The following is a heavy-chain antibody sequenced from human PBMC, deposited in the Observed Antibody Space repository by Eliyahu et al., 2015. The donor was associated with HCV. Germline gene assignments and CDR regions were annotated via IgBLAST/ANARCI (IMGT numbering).Heavy chain of an antibody. CDR2: IYGGGAT. V-gene: IGHV3-66*01. CDR1: GFNVSSNY. D-gene: IGHD7-27*01. Sequence: EVQMVESGGGLVQPGGSLRLSCAASGFNVSSNYMSWVRQAPGKGLEWVSVIYGGGATYYADSVKGRFTISRDNSKNTVFLQMNSLGVQDTAIYYCARDWGESVWGQGTTVAVSS. J-gene: IGHJ6*02. CDR3: ARDWGESV.